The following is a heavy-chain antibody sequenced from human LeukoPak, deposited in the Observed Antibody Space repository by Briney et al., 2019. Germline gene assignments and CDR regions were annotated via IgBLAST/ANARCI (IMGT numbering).Heavy chain of an antibody. J-gene: IGHJ6*02. CDR3: ARGRGYCSSTSCYKASYYYYGMDI. Sequence: SETLSLTCAVYGGSFSGYYWSWIRQPPGKGLEWIGEINHSGSTNYNPSLKSRVTISVDTSKNQFSLKLSSVTAADTAVYYCARGRGYCSSTSCYKASYYYYGMDIWGQGTTVTVSS. V-gene: IGHV4-34*01. D-gene: IGHD2-2*02. CDR2: INHSGST. CDR1: GGSFSGYY.